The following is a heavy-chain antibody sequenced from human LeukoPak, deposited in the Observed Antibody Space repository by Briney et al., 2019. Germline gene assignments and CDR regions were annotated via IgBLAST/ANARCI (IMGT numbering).Heavy chain of an antibody. V-gene: IGHV3-33*01. J-gene: IGHJ4*02. Sequence: PGGSLRLSCAASGFTFSSYGMHWVRQAPGKGLEWVAVIWYDGSNKYYADSVKGRFTISRDNSKNTLYLQMNSLRAEDTAVYYCARAQGIAVAGTGLKYWGQGTLVTVSS. CDR1: GFTFSSYG. D-gene: IGHD6-19*01. CDR3: ARAQGIAVAGTGLKY. CDR2: IWYDGSNK.